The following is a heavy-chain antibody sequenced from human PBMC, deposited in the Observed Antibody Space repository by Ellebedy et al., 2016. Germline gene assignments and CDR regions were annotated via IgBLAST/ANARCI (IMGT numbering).Heavy chain of an antibody. CDR2: VYASGST. CDR1: GGSITSGSYY. Sequence: SETLSLXXTVSGGSITSGSYYWTWIRQPAGKGLEWIGRVYASGSTDYNPSLRSRVTMSVDMSKNQFSLRMTSVTAADTAMYYCARVARGTTLTTWGLHYYYYMDVWGKGTTVSVSS. CDR3: ARVARGTTLTTWGLHYYYYMDV. D-gene: IGHD4-11*01. V-gene: IGHV4-61*02. J-gene: IGHJ6*03.